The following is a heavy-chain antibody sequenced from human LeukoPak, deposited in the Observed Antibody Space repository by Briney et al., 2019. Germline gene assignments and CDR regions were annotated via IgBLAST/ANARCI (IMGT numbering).Heavy chain of an antibody. Sequence: SETLSLTCTVSGGSISSYYWSWIRQPAGKGLEWIGRIYTSGSTNYNPSLKSRVTMSVDTSKNQFSLKLSSVTAADTAVYYCARSPTEGIVVVPAAMDYYYYYMDVWGKGTTVTISS. J-gene: IGHJ6*03. CDR2: IYTSGST. CDR3: ARSPTEGIVVVPAAMDYYYYYMDV. CDR1: GGSISSYY. D-gene: IGHD2-2*01. V-gene: IGHV4-4*07.